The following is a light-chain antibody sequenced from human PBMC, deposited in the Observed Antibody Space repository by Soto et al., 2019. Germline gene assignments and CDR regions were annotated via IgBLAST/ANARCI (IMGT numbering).Light chain of an antibody. Sequence: QSVLTQPPSVSGAPGQRVTISCTGSSSNIGAGYDVHWYQQLPGTAPKLLIYGNSNRPSGVPDRFSGSKSGTSASLAITGIQAEDEADYDCQSYDSSLSASVVFGGGTKLTVL. J-gene: IGLJ2*01. CDR3: QSYDSSLSASVV. V-gene: IGLV1-40*01. CDR2: GNS. CDR1: SSNIGAGYD.